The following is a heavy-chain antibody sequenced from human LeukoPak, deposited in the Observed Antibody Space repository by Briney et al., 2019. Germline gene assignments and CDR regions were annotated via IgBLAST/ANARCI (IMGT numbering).Heavy chain of an antibody. D-gene: IGHD3-22*01. V-gene: IGHV3-7*01. CDR1: GFTFNSYW. CDR2: MNRDGSDE. J-gene: IGHJ3*02. CDR3: ARDDTHFDSSYYDAFDI. Sequence: GGSLRLSCEASGFTFNSYWMTWVRQAPGKGLEWVSNMNRDGSDEHYVDSVRGRFTISRDNAKNSLFLQMNSLRAEDTAVYYCARDDTHFDSSYYDAFDIWGQGTMVIVSS.